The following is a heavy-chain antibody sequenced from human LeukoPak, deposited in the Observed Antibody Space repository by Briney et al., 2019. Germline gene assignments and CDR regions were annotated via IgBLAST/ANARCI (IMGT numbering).Heavy chain of an antibody. CDR1: GFTFSSYA. CDR3: ARTRGYSYGYEVDY. CDR2: ISYDGNNK. D-gene: IGHD5-18*01. Sequence: PGRSLRLSCAASGFTFSSYAMHWVRQAPGKGLEWVAVISYDGNNKYYADSVKGRFTISRDNSKNTLYLQMNSLRAEDTAVYYCARTRGYSYGYEVDYWGQGTLATVSS. V-gene: IGHV3-30-3*01. J-gene: IGHJ4*02.